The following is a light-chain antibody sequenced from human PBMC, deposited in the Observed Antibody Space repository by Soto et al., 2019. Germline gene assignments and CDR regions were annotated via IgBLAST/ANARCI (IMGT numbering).Light chain of an antibody. Sequence: EIVMTQSPATLSLSPGQRATLSCRASQSVSSKLAWYQQRPGQAPRLLIYSASTRATGIPARFSGSGSGTEFTLTISSLQSEDFATYYCQQSYRTSRTFGQGTKVEIK. J-gene: IGKJ1*01. CDR1: QSVSSK. CDR2: SAS. V-gene: IGKV3-15*01. CDR3: QQSYRTSRT.